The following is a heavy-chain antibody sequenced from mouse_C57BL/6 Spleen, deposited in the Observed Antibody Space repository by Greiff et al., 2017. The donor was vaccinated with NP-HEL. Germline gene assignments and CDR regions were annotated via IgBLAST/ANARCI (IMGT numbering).Heavy chain of an antibody. V-gene: IGHV5-4*01. J-gene: IGHJ2*01. D-gene: IGHD1-1*01. CDR1: GFTFSSYA. CDR2: ISDGGSYT. CDR3: ARDPITTVVAPFDY. Sequence: EVKLMESGGGLVKPGGSLKLSCAASGFTFSSYAMSWVRQTPEKRLEWVATISDGGSYTYYPDNVKGRFTISRDNAKNNLYLQMSHLKSEDTAMYYCARDPITTVVAPFDYWGQGTTLTVSS.